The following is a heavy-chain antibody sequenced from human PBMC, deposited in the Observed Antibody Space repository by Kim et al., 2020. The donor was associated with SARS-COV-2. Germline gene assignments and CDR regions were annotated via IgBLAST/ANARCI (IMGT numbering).Heavy chain of an antibody. J-gene: IGHJ6*02. V-gene: IGHV3-30-3*01. CDR1: GFTFSSCA. Sequence: GGSLRLSCAASGFTFSSCAMHWVRQAPGKGLEWVAVISYDGSNKNYADSVKGRFTISRDNSKNTLYLQMNSLRAEDTALFYCARGPWSRLHGLTYSYYGMDVWGQGTTVTVSS. CDR2: ISYDGSNK. D-gene: IGHD2-15*01. CDR3: ARGPWSRLHGLTYSYYGMDV.